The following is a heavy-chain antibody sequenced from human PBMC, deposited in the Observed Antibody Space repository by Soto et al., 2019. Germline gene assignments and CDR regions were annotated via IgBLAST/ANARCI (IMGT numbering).Heavy chain of an antibody. CDR3: ARDQLPWLVRPDAFDI. V-gene: IGHV3-23*01. Sequence: PGGSLRLSCAASGFTFSSSAMSWVRQAPGQGLEWVSAVSASGANTYYADSVKGRFTISRDNSKNTLYLQMNSLRAEDTAVYYCARDQLPWLVRPDAFDIWGQGTMVTVSS. CDR2: VSASGANT. D-gene: IGHD6-19*01. CDR1: GFTFSSSA. J-gene: IGHJ3*02.